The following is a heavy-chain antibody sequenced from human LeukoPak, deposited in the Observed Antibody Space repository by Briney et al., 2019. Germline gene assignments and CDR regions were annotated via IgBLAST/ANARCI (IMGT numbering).Heavy chain of an antibody. D-gene: IGHD3-10*01. J-gene: IGHJ4*02. Sequence: GGSLRLSCAASGFTVSSNYMSWVRQAPGKGLEWVSVIYSGGSTYYADSVKGRFTISRDNSKNTLYLQMNSLRAEDTAVYYCARLSSRARDDDYWGQGTLVTVSS. CDR1: GFTVSSNY. CDR3: ARLSSRARDDDY. CDR2: IYSGGST. V-gene: IGHV3-66*01.